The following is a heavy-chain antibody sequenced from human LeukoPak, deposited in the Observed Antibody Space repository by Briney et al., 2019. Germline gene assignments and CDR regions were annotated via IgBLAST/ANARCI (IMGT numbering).Heavy chain of an antibody. CDR2: INHSGIT. Sequence: SETLSLTCAVYGVSFSGYFWSWIRQPPGKGLEWIGEINHSGITNYNPSLQSRVTISVDTSNNQFSLKLSSVTAADTAVYYCARVRAIGVGRRYYFDYWGQGTLVTVSS. V-gene: IGHV4-34*01. J-gene: IGHJ4*02. D-gene: IGHD3-16*01. CDR1: GVSFSGYF. CDR3: ARVRAIGVGRRYYFDY.